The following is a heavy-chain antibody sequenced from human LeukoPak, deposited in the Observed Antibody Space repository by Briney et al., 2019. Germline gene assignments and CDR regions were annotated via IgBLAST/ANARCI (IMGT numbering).Heavy chain of an antibody. D-gene: IGHD6-13*01. CDR1: GGSFSGYY. V-gene: IGHV4-34*01. CDR3: ARGRQYSSSWYSRGRAFDI. Sequence: SETLSLTCAVYGGSFSGYYWSWIRQPPGKGLEWIGEINHSGSTNYNPSLKSRVTISVDTSKNQFSLKLSSVTAADTAVYYCARGRQYSSSWYSRGRAFDIWGQGTMVTVSS. CDR2: INHSGST. J-gene: IGHJ3*02.